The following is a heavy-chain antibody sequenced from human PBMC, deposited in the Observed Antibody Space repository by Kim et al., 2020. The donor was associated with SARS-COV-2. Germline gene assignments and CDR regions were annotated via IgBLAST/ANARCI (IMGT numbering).Heavy chain of an antibody. J-gene: IGHJ2*01. CDR1: GGTFSSYA. V-gene: IGHV1-69*13. Sequence: SVKVSCKASGGTFSSYAISWVRQAPGQGLEWMGGIIPIFSTANYAQKFQGRVTITADESTSTAYMELSSLRSEDTAVYYCARVEYSSSWSPTYWYFDLWGRGTLVTVSS. CDR3: ARVEYSSSWSPTYWYFDL. D-gene: IGHD6-13*01. CDR2: IIPIFSTA.